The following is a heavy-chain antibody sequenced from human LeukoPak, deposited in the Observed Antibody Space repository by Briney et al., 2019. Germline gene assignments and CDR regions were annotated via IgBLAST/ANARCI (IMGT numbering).Heavy chain of an antibody. CDR3: AYTNHLTY. Sequence: PGRSLRLSCAASGFTFSSYGMHWVRQAPGQGLEWVANIKYDGSEEYYADSVKGRFTISRDNAKNSLSPQMNYVRAGDTAIYYCAYTNHLTYWGQGTLVTVSS. V-gene: IGHV3-7*01. CDR1: GFTFSSYG. D-gene: IGHD3-16*01. J-gene: IGHJ4*02. CDR2: IKYDGSEE.